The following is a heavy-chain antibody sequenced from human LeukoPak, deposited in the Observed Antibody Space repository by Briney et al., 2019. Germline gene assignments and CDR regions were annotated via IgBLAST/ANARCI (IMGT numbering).Heavy chain of an antibody. Sequence: GGSLSLSCAASGFTFTTYWMGWVRQAPGKGLEWVANIKQDGSEQYYVGSVKGRFTISRDNAKNSLSLQMNSLRAEDTAVYYCARPLMYYYGSETYFWFDPWGQGTLVTVSS. D-gene: IGHD3-10*01. CDR1: GFTFTTYW. V-gene: IGHV3-7*01. CDR3: ARPLMYYYGSETYFWFDP. J-gene: IGHJ5*02. CDR2: IKQDGSEQ.